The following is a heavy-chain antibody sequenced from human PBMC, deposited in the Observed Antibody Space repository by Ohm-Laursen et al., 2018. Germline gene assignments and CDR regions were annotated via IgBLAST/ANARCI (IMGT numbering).Heavy chain of an antibody. CDR1: GYTFTSYG. Sequence: ASVKVSCKASGYTFTSYGISWVRQAPGQGLEWMGWISAYNGNTNYAQKLQGRVTMTTDTSTSTAYMELRSLRSDDTAVYYCARSIYDSSAPLFGYWGQGTLVTVSS. D-gene: IGHD3-22*01. CDR2: ISAYNGNT. V-gene: IGHV1-18*01. J-gene: IGHJ4*02. CDR3: ARSIYDSSAPLFGY.